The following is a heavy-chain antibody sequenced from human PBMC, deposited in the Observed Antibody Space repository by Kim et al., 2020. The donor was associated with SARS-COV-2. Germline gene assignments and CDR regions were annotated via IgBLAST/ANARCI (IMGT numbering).Heavy chain of an antibody. D-gene: IGHD3-3*01. CDR3: AHSFSILGVVPYRFDY. CDR1: GFSLTPGGVG. V-gene: IGHV2-5*01. CDR2: IYWNDDK. J-gene: IGHJ4*02. Sequence: SGPTLVKPTQTLTLTCTSSGFSLTPGGVGVGWIRQPPGKALEWLALIYWNDDKRYSPSLKSRLTITKDTSKNQVVLTMTNMDPVDTAPYYCAHSFSILGVVPYRFDYWGQGTLVTVSS.